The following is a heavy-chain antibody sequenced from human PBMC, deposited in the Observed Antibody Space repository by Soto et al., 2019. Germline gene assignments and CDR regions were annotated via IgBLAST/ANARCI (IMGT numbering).Heavy chain of an antibody. J-gene: IGHJ6*03. CDR3: ARDLLNYDSDLYYYYYYMDV. V-gene: IGHV6-1*01. D-gene: IGHD3-3*01. CDR1: GDSVSSNSAA. CDR2: TYYRSKWYN. Sequence: KQSQTLSLTCAISGDSVSSNSAAWNWIRQSPSRGLEWLGRTYYRSKWYNDYAVSVKSRITINPDTSKNQFSLQLNSVTPEDTAVYYCARDLLNYDSDLYYYYYYMDVWGKGTTVTVSS.